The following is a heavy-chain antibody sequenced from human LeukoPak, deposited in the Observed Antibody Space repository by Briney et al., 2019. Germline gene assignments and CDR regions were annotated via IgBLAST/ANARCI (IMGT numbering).Heavy chain of an antibody. Sequence: GGSLRHSCAASGFTFSSYEMNWVRQAPGKGLEWVSYISSSGSTIYYADSVKGRFTISRDNAKNSLYLQMNSLRAEDTAVYYCARDQSGSYSHWGQGTLVTVSS. V-gene: IGHV3-48*03. J-gene: IGHJ4*02. CDR1: GFTFSSYE. D-gene: IGHD1-26*01. CDR3: ARDQSGSYSH. CDR2: ISSSGSTI.